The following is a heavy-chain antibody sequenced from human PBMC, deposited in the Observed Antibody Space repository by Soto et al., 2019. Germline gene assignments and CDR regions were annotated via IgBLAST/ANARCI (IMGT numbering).Heavy chain of an antibody. J-gene: IGHJ4*02. D-gene: IGHD5-18*01. CDR3: ASGIQLWLRRINTGYSG. Sequence: QVQLVQSGAEVKKPESSVKVSSKAPGGTFSTYAISWVRQAPGQGLEWMGGIIAMFGTANYAQRFQYRVTITADESTNTVYMALSSPRSEDTAVYFCASGIQLWLRRINTGYSGWGQGTLVTVSS. CDR2: IIAMFGTA. CDR1: GGTFSTYA. V-gene: IGHV1-69*12.